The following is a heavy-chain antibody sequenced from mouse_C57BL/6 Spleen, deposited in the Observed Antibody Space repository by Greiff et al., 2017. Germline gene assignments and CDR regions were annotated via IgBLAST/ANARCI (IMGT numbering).Heavy chain of an antibody. J-gene: IGHJ2*01. D-gene: IGHD1-1*01. CDR2: IWSGGNT. Sequence: QVQLQQSGPGLVQPSQSLSITCTVSGFSLTSYGVHWVRQSPGKGLEWLGVIWSGGNTNYNAALISRQSISKHNTKSQVFFKLNSLQADDTAIYYCARITTVGADYWGQGTTLTVSS. V-gene: IGHV2-2*01. CDR3: ARITTVGADY. CDR1: GFSLTSYG.